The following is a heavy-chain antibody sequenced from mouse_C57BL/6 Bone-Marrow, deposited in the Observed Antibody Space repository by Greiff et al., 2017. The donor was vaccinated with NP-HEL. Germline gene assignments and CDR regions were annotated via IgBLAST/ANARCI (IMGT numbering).Heavy chain of an antibody. Sequence: EVKLVESGEGLVKPGGSLKLSCAASGFTFSSYAMSWVRQTPEKRLEWVAYISSGGDYIYYADTVKGRFTISSDNARTTLYLQMSSLKSEDTAMYYCTRRGILRAMDYWGQGTSVTVSS. J-gene: IGHJ4*01. V-gene: IGHV5-9-1*02. CDR3: TRRGILRAMDY. CDR2: ISSGGDYI. CDR1: GFTFSSYA.